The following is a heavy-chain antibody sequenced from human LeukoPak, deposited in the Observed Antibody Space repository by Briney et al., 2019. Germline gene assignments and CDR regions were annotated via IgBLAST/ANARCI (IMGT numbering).Heavy chain of an antibody. V-gene: IGHV1-2*02. J-gene: IGHJ4*02. CDR3: ARGDYGDYVLDY. CDR1: GYTFTGYH. Sequence: ASVKVSCKASGYTFTGYHMHWVRQAPGQGLEWMGWINPNSGGTNYAQKFQGRVTMTRDTSISTAYMELSRLRSDDTAVYYCARGDYGDYVLDYWGQGTLVTVSS. CDR2: INPNSGGT. D-gene: IGHD4-17*01.